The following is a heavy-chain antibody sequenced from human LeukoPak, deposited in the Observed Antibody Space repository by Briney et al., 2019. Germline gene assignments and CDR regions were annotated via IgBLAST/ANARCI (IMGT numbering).Heavy chain of an antibody. CDR3: AKTASTSWGYFDY. D-gene: IGHD2-2*01. J-gene: IGHJ4*02. CDR1: GFTFSSYS. V-gene: IGHV3-48*01. CDR2: ISSGSSTI. Sequence: PGGSLRLSCAASGFTFSSYSMSWLRQAPGKGLEWVSYISSGSSTIYYADSVKGRFTISRDNSKNTMFLQMNSLRAEDTAVYYCAKTASTSWGYFDYWGQGTLVTVSS.